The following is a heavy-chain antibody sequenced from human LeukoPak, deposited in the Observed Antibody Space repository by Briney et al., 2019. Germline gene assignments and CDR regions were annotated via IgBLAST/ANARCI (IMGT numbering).Heavy chain of an antibody. J-gene: IGHJ6*03. CDR3: AKTGFQWGEYFYYMDV. CDR1: GFTFNIYG. Sequence: GGSLRLSCAASGFTFNIYGMHWVRQAPGKGLEWVAFIRYDVSDKYDAASVKGRFTISRDNSKNTLYFQMNSLIYEDTAVYYCAKTGFQWGEYFYYMDVWGKGTTVTVSS. V-gene: IGHV3-30*02. CDR2: IRYDVSDK. D-gene: IGHD1-14*01.